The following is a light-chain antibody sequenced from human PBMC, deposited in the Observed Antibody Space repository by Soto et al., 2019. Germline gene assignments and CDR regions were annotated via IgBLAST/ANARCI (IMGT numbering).Light chain of an antibody. Sequence: QSVLTQPPSVSGAPGQTITISCTGSSSNIGAGYDVHWYQQLPGRAPKLLIYGNNNRPSGVPDRFSGSKSGTSASLAISGLQSEDEADYYCAAWAGSLYVFGTGTKLTVL. J-gene: IGLJ1*01. CDR1: SSNIGAGYD. CDR3: AAWAGSLYV. CDR2: GNN. V-gene: IGLV1-40*01.